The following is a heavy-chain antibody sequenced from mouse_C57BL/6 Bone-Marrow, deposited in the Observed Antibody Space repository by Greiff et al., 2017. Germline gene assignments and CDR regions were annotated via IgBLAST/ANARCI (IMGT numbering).Heavy chain of an antibody. J-gene: IGHJ1*03. CDR3: ARSGYSNFYWYFDV. D-gene: IGHD2-5*01. V-gene: IGHV1-72*01. CDR2: IDPNSGGT. CDR1: GYTFTSYW. Sequence: QQSCKASGYTFTSYWMHWVKQRPGRGLEWIGRIDPNSGGTKYNEKFKSKATLTVDKPSSTAYMQLSSLTSEDSAVYYCARSGYSNFYWYFDVWGTGTTVTVSS.